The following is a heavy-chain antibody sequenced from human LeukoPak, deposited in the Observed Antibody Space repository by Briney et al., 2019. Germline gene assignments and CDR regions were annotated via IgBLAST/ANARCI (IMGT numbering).Heavy chain of an antibody. CDR1: GFTFSSYG. D-gene: IGHD3-10*01. CDR3: AKDRGVYGSGSSYYFDY. J-gene: IGHJ4*02. Sequence: PGGSLRLSCAASGFTFSSYGMHWVRQAPGKGLEWVAVISYDGSNKYYADSVKGRFTISRDNSKNTLYLQMNSLRAEDTAVYYCAKDRGVYGSGSSYYFDYWGQGTLVTVSS. V-gene: IGHV3-30*18. CDR2: ISYDGSNK.